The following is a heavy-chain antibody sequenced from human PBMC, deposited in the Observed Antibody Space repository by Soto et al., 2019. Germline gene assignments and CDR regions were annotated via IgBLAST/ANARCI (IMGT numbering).Heavy chain of an antibody. D-gene: IGHD1-1*01. V-gene: IGHV3-64D*08. CDR2: ISINGGSSNGGST. J-gene: IGHJ5*02. Sequence: GGSLRLSCSASGFTISHYAMHWVRQAPGKGLEYVAAISINGGSSNGGSTYYADSVKGRFTISRDNSKNTLYLQMSTLRAEDTAVYYCVKGGGNNYRDRFVPWGRGSSVPVSS. CDR1: GFTISHYA. CDR3: VKGGGNNYRDRFVP.